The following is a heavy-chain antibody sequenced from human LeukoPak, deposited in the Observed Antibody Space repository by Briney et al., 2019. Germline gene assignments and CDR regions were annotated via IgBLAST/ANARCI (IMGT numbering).Heavy chain of an antibody. J-gene: IGHJ4*02. CDR1: GGSISSYY. CDR3: ARETGYSSS. Sequence: SESLSLTCTVSGGSISSYYWSWMRQPPGKGLEWIGYIYYSGSTNYNPSLKSRVTISVDTSKNQFSLKLSSVTAADTAVYYCARETGYSSSWGQGTLVTVSS. CDR2: IYYSGST. D-gene: IGHD6-13*01. V-gene: IGHV4-59*01.